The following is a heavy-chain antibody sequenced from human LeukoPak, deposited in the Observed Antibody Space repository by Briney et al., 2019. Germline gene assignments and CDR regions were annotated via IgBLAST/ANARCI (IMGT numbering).Heavy chain of an antibody. Sequence: GGSLRLSCAASGFTFSSYWVSWVRQAPGKGLEWVAIIKQDGSEKYYVDSVKGRFTISRDNAEKSLFLQMNTLRAEDTAVYYCATSRTSDYWGQGTLVTVSS. CDR1: GFTFSSYW. J-gene: IGHJ4*02. CDR3: ATSRTSDY. V-gene: IGHV3-7*03. CDR2: IKQDGSEK. D-gene: IGHD1-14*01.